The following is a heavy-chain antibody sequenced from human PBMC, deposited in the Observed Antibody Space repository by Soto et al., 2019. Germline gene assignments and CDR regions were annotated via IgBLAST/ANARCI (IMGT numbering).Heavy chain of an antibody. CDR3: ARGSYDSSGLCDY. CDR1: GYSFTSYW. J-gene: IGHJ4*02. CDR2: IYPGASDT. D-gene: IGHD3-22*01. V-gene: IGHV5-51*01. Sequence: GESLKISCTGSGYSFTSYWNGRVCQMPGKGLEWMGIIYPGASDTRYSPSFQGPVTISADKSISTAYLQRSSLKASDTAMYYCARGSYDSSGLCDYWGQGTLVTVSS.